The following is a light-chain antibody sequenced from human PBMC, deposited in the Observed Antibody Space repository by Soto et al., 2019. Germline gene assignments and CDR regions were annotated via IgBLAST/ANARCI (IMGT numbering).Light chain of an antibody. J-gene: IGKJ4*01. CDR3: QQYSKWPLT. V-gene: IGKV3-15*01. CDR1: QSVSSN. Sequence: EIVMTQSPATLSVSPGERATLSCRASQSVSSNLAWYQQKPGQTPRLLIYATSTRATGIPARFSGSGSGTDFTLTISSLQSEDFALYYCQQYSKWPLTFGGGTKVEIK. CDR2: ATS.